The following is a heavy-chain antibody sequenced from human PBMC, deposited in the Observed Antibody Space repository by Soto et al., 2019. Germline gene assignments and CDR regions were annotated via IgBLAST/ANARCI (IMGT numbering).Heavy chain of an antibody. D-gene: IGHD3-16*01. CDR1: GFTFSNVV. CDR2: ISESGDRA. CDR3: ARGGTTTRTTPTRGLDP. V-gene: IGHV3-23*01. J-gene: IGHJ5*02. Sequence: ERLLLDSGGDLVQSGGSLRLSCAASGFTFSNVVMSWVRQAPGKGPEWVSSISESGDRADYADSVKGRFTISTDNSKNPLDLQMNSLRAEDTAIYYCARGGTTTRTTPTRGLDPWGQGTLVTVSS.